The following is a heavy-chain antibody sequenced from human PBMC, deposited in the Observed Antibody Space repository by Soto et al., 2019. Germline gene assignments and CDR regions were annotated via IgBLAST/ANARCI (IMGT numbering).Heavy chain of an antibody. D-gene: IGHD6-13*01. CDR2: IIPIFGTA. Sequence: SVKVSCKASGGTFSSYAISWVRQAPGQGLEWMGGIIPIFGTANYAQKFQGRVTITADESTSTAYMELSSLRSEDTAVYYCARSGIAAAGTPNWFDPWGQGTLVTVSS. CDR1: GGTFSSYA. CDR3: ARSGIAAAGTPNWFDP. V-gene: IGHV1-69*13. J-gene: IGHJ5*02.